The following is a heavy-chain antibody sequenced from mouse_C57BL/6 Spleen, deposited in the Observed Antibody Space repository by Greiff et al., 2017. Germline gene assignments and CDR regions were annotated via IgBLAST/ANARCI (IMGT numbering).Heavy chain of an antibody. CDR2: INPNNGGT. J-gene: IGHJ4*01. CDR3: ARRKPHYAMDY. Sequence: VQLKQSGPELVKPGASVKIPCKASGYTFTDYNMDWVKQSHGKSLEWIGDINPNNGGTIYNQKFKGKATLTVDKSSSTAYMELRSLTSEDTAVYYCARRKPHYAMDYWGQGTSVTVSS. CDR1: GYTFTDYN. V-gene: IGHV1-18*01.